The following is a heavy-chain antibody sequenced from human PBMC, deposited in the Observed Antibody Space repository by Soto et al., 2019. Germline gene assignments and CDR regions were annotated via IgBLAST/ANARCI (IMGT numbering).Heavy chain of an antibody. J-gene: IGHJ3*02. CDR1: GFTFSSYA. Sequence: EVQLLESGGGLVQPGGSLRLSCAASGFTFSSYAMSWVRQAPGKGLEWVSAISGSGGSTYYADSVKGRFTISRDNSKNTLYLQMNSLRAEDTAVYYCANHACSSNSCYDPTDAFDIWGQGTMVTVSS. D-gene: IGHD2-2*01. CDR3: ANHACSSNSCYDPTDAFDI. V-gene: IGHV3-23*01. CDR2: ISGSGGST.